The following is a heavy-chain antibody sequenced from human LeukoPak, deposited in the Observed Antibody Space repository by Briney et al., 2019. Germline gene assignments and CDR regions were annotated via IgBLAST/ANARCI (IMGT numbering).Heavy chain of an antibody. D-gene: IGHD5/OR15-5a*01. Sequence: GASVKVSCKASGYSFTSFDINWVRRATGQGLEWMGWMNPNSGSAGYAQKFQGRVIMTGNTSISTAYMELSGLRSGDTAVYYCARETTVSTTFDLWGRGTLVTVSS. V-gene: IGHV1-8*02. CDR3: ARETTVSTTFDL. CDR1: GYSFTSFD. CDR2: MNPNSGSA. J-gene: IGHJ2*01.